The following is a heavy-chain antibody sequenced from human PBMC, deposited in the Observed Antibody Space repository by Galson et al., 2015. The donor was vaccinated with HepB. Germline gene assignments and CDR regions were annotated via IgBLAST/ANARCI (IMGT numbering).Heavy chain of an antibody. CDR3: AGDPRIAALGQLYYFDY. D-gene: IGHD6-13*01. J-gene: IGHJ4*02. Sequence: SVKVSCKASGYNFISYGISWVRQAPGQGLEWMGWISAYNGDTNYAQNFQGRVTMTTDTSTSTAYMELRSLRSDDTAVYYCAGDPRIAALGQLYYFDYWGQGTLVTVSS. CDR2: ISAYNGDT. CDR1: GYNFISYG. V-gene: IGHV1-18*01.